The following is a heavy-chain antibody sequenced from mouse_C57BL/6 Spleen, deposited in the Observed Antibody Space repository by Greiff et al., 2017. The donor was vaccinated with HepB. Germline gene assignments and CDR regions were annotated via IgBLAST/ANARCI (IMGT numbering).Heavy chain of an antibody. Sequence: DVMLVESGEGLVKPGGSLKLSCAASGFTFSSYAMSWVRQTPEKRLEWVAYISSGGDYIYYADTVKGRFTISRDNARNTLYLQMSSLKSEDTAMYYCTSHYYYGSSYGFAYWGQGTLVTVSA. CDR3: TSHYYYGSSYGFAY. CDR1: GFTFSSYA. J-gene: IGHJ3*01. D-gene: IGHD1-1*01. V-gene: IGHV5-9-1*02. CDR2: ISSGGDYI.